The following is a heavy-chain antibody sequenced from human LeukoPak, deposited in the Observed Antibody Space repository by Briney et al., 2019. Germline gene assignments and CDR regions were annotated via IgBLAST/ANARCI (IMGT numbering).Heavy chain of an antibody. Sequence: GESLKISCKGSGYSFTSCWIGWVRQMPGKGLEWMGIIYPGDSDTRYSPSFQGQVTISADKSISTAYLQWSSLKASDTAMYYCARRVTYYYDSSGYYLFDYWGQGTLVTVSS. D-gene: IGHD3-22*01. CDR3: ARRVTYYYDSSGYYLFDY. CDR2: IYPGDSDT. V-gene: IGHV5-51*01. J-gene: IGHJ4*02. CDR1: GYSFTSCW.